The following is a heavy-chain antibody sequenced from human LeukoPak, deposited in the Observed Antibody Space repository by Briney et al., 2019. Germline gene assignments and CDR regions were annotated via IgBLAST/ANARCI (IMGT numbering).Heavy chain of an antibody. CDR1: GFTFSGYY. J-gene: IGHJ5*02. CDR3: ARESGYSFTYP. Sequence: GGSLRLSCAASGFTFSGYYMTWIRQPPGKGLEWVSYISSSGNNIYYADSVKGRFTISRDNAKNSLYLQMNGLRAEDTAVYYCARESGYSFTYPWGQGTLVAVSS. V-gene: IGHV3-11*01. D-gene: IGHD5-18*01. CDR2: ISSSGNNI.